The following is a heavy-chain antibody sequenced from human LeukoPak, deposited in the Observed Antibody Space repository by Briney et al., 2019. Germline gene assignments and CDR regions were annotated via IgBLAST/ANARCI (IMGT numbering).Heavy chain of an antibody. V-gene: IGHV3-21*01. CDR3: AREWELLDDAFDI. J-gene: IGHJ3*02. Sequence: GGSLRLSCAASGFTFSSYSMNWVRQAPGKGLEWVSSISSSSSYIYYADSVKGRFTISRDNAKNSLYLQMNSLRAEDMAVYYCAREWELLDDAFDIWGQGTMVTVSS. D-gene: IGHD1-26*01. CDR2: ISSSSSYI. CDR1: GFTFSSYS.